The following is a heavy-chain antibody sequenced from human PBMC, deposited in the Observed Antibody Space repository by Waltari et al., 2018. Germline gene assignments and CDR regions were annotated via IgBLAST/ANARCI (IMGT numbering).Heavy chain of an antibody. CDR2: ITKEGRTF. CDR3: AREAGYSGYGDSFDI. Sequence: QVQLVESGGGVVQPGRSLRLSCAASGFTFSSYAMHWVRQAPGQGLGLGAVITKEGRTFYYADSVKGRFNIPRDKSKNTLYRQMNSLRAEDKAVYFCAREAGYSGYGDSFDIWGQGTMVTVSS. CDR1: GFTFSSYA. V-gene: IGHV3-30*04. J-gene: IGHJ3*02. D-gene: IGHD5-12*01.